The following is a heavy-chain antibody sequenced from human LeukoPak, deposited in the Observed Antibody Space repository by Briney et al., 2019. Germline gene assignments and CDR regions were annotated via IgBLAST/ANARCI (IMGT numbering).Heavy chain of an antibody. D-gene: IGHD6-19*01. CDR1: GFTFSTYA. CDR3: AKESVAGPQYYYYYGMDV. V-gene: IGHV3-23*01. J-gene: IGHJ6*02. CDR2: ITSNGDNT. Sequence: GGSLRLSCAASGFTFSTYAMSWVRQAPGKGLEWVSLITSNGDNTYYADSMKGRFTISRDNSKNTLDLQINSLRAEDTATYYCAKESVAGPQYYYYYGMDVWGQGTTVTVSS.